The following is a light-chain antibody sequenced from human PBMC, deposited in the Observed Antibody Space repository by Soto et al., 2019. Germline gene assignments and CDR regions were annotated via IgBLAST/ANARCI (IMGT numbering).Light chain of an antibody. CDR2: GAS. CDR3: QQYGNSPIT. V-gene: IGKV3-20*01. Sequence: EIVLTQSPATLSLSPGERATLSCRASESVLSYLAWYQQKPGQAPRLLIDGASSRATGVPDRFSGTGSGTDFTLTISRLEPEDFAVFYCQQYGNSPITFGQGTRLEI. CDR1: ESVLSY. J-gene: IGKJ5*01.